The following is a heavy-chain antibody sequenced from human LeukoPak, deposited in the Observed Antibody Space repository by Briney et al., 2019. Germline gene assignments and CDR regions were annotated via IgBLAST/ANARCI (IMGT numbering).Heavy chain of an antibody. CDR3: AKNFGALPAAHIDY. Sequence: GGSLRLSCTASGFTFTRHAMSWVRQAPGKGLKWVSEISASGDSTYTAASVRGRFAISRDNSKTTLYLQMNSLRGEDTAVYYCAKNFGALPAAHIDYWGRGTMVTVSS. D-gene: IGHD2-2*01. CDR2: ISASGDST. J-gene: IGHJ4*02. CDR1: GFTFTRHA. V-gene: IGHV3-23*01.